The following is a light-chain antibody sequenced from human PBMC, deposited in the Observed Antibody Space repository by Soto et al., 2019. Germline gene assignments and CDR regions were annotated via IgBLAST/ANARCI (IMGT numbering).Light chain of an antibody. CDR3: QQYGSSPLWT. J-gene: IGKJ1*01. CDR1: QSVSSSY. V-gene: IGKV3-20*01. CDR2: GAS. Sequence: EIVLTQSPGTLSLSPGERATLSCRASQSVSSSYLAWYQQKPGQAPRLLIYGASSRATGIPDRFSDSGSGTDFTLTISRLEPEDFEVYYCQQYGSSPLWTFGQGTKVEIK.